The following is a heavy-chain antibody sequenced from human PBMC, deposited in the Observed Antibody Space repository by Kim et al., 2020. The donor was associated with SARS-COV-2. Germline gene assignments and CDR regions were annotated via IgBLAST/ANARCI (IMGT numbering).Heavy chain of an antibody. V-gene: IGHV1-69*01. J-gene: IGHJ3*02. D-gene: IGHD6-13*01. Sequence: KVQGRVTITADESTSTAYMELSSLRSEDTAVYYCAKTAEGIAAARGAFDIWGQGTMVTVSS. CDR3: AKTAEGIAAARGAFDI.